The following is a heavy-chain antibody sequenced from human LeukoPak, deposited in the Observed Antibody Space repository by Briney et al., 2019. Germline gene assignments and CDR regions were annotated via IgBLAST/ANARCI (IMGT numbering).Heavy chain of an antibody. CDR3: ARGMGATTFADFDF. J-gene: IGHJ4*02. D-gene: IGHD1-26*01. CDR2: TSSYNGNT. V-gene: IGHV1-18*01. CDR1: GYTFTSSG. Sequence: ASVKVSCKASGYTFTSSGITWVRQAPGQGLEWMGWTSSYNGNTKYVQKLQGRVTMTSDTSTSTAYMELRSLRSDDTAVYYCARGMGATTFADFDFWGQGTPVTVSS.